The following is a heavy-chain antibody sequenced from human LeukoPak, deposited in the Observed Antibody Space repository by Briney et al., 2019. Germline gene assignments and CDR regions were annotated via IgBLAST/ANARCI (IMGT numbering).Heavy chain of an antibody. Sequence: SETLSLTCTFSDGSISSGSYYWTWIRQPAGKGLEWIGRIYTSGSTNYNPSLKSRVTISLDTSKNQFFLKLRSVTAADTAVYYCARHSRLRFFIQYFDYWGQGTLVTVSS. V-gene: IGHV4-61*02. CDR2: IYTSGST. J-gene: IGHJ4*02. CDR1: DGSISSGSYY. CDR3: ARHSRLRFFIQYFDY. D-gene: IGHD3-3*01.